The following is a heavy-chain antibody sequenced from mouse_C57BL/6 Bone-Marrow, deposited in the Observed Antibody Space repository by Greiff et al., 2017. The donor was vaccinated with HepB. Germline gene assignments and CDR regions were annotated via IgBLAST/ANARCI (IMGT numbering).Heavy chain of an antibody. CDR3: AGDHDGYYEMDY. Sequence: QVQLQQSGPGLVKPSQSLFLTCSITGFPITSGYYWIWIRQSPGKPLEWMGYITHSGETFYNPSLQSPISITRETSKNQFFLQLNSVTTEDTAMYYCAGDHDGYYEMDYWGQGTSVTVSS. D-gene: IGHD2-3*01. J-gene: IGHJ4*01. V-gene: IGHV12-3*01. CDR1: GFPITSGYY. CDR2: ITHSGET.